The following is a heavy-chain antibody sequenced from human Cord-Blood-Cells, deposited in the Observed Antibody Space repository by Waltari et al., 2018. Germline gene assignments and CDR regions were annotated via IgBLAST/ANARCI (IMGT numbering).Heavy chain of an antibody. Sequence: QVQLQESGPGLVKPSQTLSLTCTVSGGSISSGDYYWSWIRQPPGKGLEWIGYIYYSGSTYHTPSLKRRVTIAVDTSKNQFSLKLSSVTAADTAVYYCARGYCSGGSCPLYGPNWFDPWGQGTLVTVSS. CDR2: IYYSGST. V-gene: IGHV4-30-4*01. CDR1: GGSISSGDYY. D-gene: IGHD2-15*01. J-gene: IGHJ5*02. CDR3: ARGYCSGGSCPLYGPNWFDP.